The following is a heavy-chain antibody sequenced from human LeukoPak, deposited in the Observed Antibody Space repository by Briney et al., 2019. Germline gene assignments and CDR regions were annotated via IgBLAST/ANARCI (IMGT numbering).Heavy chain of an antibody. V-gene: IGHV3-21*01. J-gene: IGHJ4*02. Sequence: PGGSLRLSCAASGFTFSSYGMNWVRQAPGKGLEWVSSISSSSSYIYYADSVKGRFTISRDNAKNSLYLQMNSLRAEDTAVYYCARVDAPTYYYDSSGYYELGYWGQGTLVTVSS. CDR2: ISSSSSYI. D-gene: IGHD3-22*01. CDR3: ARVDAPTYYYDSSGYYELGY. CDR1: GFTFSSYG.